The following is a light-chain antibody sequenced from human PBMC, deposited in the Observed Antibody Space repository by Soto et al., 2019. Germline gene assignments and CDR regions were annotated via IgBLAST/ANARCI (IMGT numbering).Light chain of an antibody. V-gene: IGLV1-47*02. Sequence: QSVLTQPPSASGTPGQRVTISCSGSSSNIGSNYVYWYQQFPGSAPKLLIHSGDQRPSGVPDRFSGSESGTSASLAISGLLSADEADYYCAVWDDGLNGWVFGGGTKLTVL. CDR1: SSNIGSNY. J-gene: IGLJ3*02. CDR3: AVWDDGLNGWV. CDR2: SGD.